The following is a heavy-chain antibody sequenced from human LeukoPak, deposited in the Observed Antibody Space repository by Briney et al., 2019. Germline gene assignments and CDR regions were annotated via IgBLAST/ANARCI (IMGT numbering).Heavy chain of an antibody. D-gene: IGHD4-17*01. CDR3: ARHNGDYDRYYYYYMDV. V-gene: IGHV4-4*09. Sequence: PSETLSLTCTVSGGSISSYYWSWIRQPPGKGLEWIGYIYTSGSTNYNPSLKSRVTISVDTSKNQFSLKLSSVTAADTAGYYCARHNGDYDRYYYYYMDVWGKGTTVTVSS. J-gene: IGHJ6*03. CDR1: GGSISSYY. CDR2: IYTSGST.